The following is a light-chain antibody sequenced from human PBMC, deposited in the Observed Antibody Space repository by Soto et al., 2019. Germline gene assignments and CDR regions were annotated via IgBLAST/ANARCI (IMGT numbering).Light chain of an antibody. V-gene: IGKV3-15*01. J-gene: IGKJ1*01. CDR3: QQYHNWPQT. Sequence: EIVLTQSPATLSVSPGERATHSCRASHSVSSNLAWYQQRPGQAPRLLISGASTRATGIPARFSGSGSGTEFTLTISSLQSADFGVYYCQQYHNWPQTFGQGTKVEIK. CDR1: HSVSSN. CDR2: GAS.